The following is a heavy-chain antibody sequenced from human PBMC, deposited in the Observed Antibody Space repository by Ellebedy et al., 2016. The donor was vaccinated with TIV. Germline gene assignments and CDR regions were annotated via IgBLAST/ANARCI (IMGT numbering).Heavy chain of an antibody. CDR3: ARDSSSWYQYFDY. CDR1: GFTFSSYW. J-gene: IGHJ4*02. V-gene: IGHV3-7*01. Sequence: PGGSLRLSCAASGFTFSSYWMSWVRQAPGKGLEWVANIKQDGSEKDYVDSVKGRFTISRDNAKNSLYLQMNSLRAEDTAVYYCARDSSSWYQYFDYWGQGTLVTVSS. CDR2: IKQDGSEK. D-gene: IGHD6-13*01.